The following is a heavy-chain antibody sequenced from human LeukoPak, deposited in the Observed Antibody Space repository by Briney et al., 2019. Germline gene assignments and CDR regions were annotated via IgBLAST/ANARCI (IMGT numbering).Heavy chain of an antibody. CDR1: GGSISSGGYY. CDR2: IYYSGST. V-gene: IGHV4-61*08. J-gene: IGHJ4*02. Sequence: SETLSLTCTVSGGSISSGGYYWSWIRQHPGKGLEWIGYIYYSGSTNYNPSLKSRVTISVDTSKNQFSLKLSSVTAADTAVYYCARERRLRGSGWPYFDYWGQGTLVTVSS. D-gene: IGHD6-19*01. CDR3: ARERRLRGSGWPYFDY.